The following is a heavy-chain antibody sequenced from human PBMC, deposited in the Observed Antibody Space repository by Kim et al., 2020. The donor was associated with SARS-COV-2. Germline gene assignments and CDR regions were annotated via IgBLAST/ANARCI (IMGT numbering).Heavy chain of an antibody. V-gene: IGHV3-7*03. Sequence: KYYVDSVKGRFTISRDNAKNSLYLQMNSLRAEDTAVYYCAIIKSEHYFDYWGQGTLVTVSS. D-gene: IGHD3-16*02. CDR3: AIIKSEHYFDY. J-gene: IGHJ4*02. CDR2: K.